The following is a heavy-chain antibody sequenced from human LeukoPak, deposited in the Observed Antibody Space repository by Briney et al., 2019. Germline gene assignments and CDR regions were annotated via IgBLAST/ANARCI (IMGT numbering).Heavy chain of an antibody. CDR2: ISGSGGST. Sequence: PGGSLRLSCAASGFTFSSYAMSWVRQAPGKGLEWVSAISGSGGSTYYADSVKGRFTISRDNSKNSLSLQMDSLRAEDTAVYYCARGDGRIVVVVADAFDIWGQGTMVTVSS. V-gene: IGHV3-23*01. D-gene: IGHD2-15*01. CDR1: GFTFSSYA. J-gene: IGHJ3*02. CDR3: ARGDGRIVVVVADAFDI.